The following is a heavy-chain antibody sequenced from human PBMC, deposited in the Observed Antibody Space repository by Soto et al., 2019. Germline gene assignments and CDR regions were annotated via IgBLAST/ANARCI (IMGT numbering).Heavy chain of an antibody. D-gene: IGHD3-16*01. CDR2: INAGNGNT. V-gene: IGHV1-3*01. J-gene: IGHJ6*02. CDR3: ARGGLALMDV. Sequence: QVQLVQSGAEVKKPGASVKVSCKASGYTFTSYAMHWVRQAPGQRLEWMGWINAGNGNTKYSQKFQGRVTITRDTSASTDYMELSSLRSDDTAVYYCARGGLALMDVWGQGTTVTVSS. CDR1: GYTFTSYA.